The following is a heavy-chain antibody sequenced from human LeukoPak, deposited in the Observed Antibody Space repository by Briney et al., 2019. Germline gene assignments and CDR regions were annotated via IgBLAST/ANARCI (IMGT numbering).Heavy chain of an antibody. D-gene: IGHD2-21*01. CDR1: GYSINSGYY. J-gene: IGHJ4*02. Sequence: SETLSLTCTVSGYSINSGYYWAWIRQPPGRGREWIGSIYHSGSTYYSPSLKRRVTISVDTSKNQFSLKRNSVTAADTAMYSCARATYCGGACSREGWIDYWGQGTLVTVSS. CDR3: ARATYCGGACSREGWIDY. V-gene: IGHV4-38-2*02. CDR2: IYHSGST.